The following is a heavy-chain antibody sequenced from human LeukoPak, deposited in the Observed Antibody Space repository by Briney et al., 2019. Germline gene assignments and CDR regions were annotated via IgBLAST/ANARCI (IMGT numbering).Heavy chain of an antibody. CDR3: ARGGTYGDYVGS. CDR2: ISSSSNYI. D-gene: IGHD4-17*01. Sequence: PGGSLRLSCAASGFTFSSYSMNWVRQAPGKGLECVSSISSSSNYIYYADSVKGRFTISRDNAKNSLYLQMNSLRAEDTAVYYCARGGTYGDYVGSWGQGTLVTVSS. J-gene: IGHJ5*02. CDR1: GFTFSSYS. V-gene: IGHV3-21*01.